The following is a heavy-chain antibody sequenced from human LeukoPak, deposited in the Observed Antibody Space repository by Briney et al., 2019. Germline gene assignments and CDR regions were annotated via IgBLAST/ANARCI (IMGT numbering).Heavy chain of an antibody. V-gene: IGHV1-69*13. J-gene: IGHJ5*02. D-gene: IGHD2-15*01. CDR3: ARDIERPDHHRFEP. Sequence: ASVKVSCKASGGTFSSYAISWVRQAPGQGLEWMGGIIPIFGTANYAQKFQGRVTITADESTSTAYMELSSLRSEDTAVYYCARDIERPDHHRFEPWGQGTLVTVSS. CDR1: GGTFSSYA. CDR2: IIPIFGTA.